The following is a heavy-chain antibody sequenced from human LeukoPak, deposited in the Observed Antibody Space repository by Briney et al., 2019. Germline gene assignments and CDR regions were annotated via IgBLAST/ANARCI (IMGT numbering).Heavy chain of an antibody. Sequence: GVLRLSCAASGFTFSSYWMSWVRQAPGKGLEWVANIKQDGSEKYYVDSVKGRFTISRDNAKNSLYLQMSSLRAEDTAVYYCARAANDGYNTILDYWGQGTLVTVSS. J-gene: IGHJ4*02. CDR3: ARAANDGYNTILDY. V-gene: IGHV3-7*01. CDR2: IKQDGSEK. CDR1: GFTFSSYW. D-gene: IGHD5-24*01.